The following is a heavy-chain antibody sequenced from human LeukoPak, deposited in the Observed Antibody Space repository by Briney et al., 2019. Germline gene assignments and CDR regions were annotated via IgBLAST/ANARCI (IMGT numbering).Heavy chain of an antibody. CDR1: GFTFSSYG. Sequence: GGSLRLSCAASGFTFSSYGMHWVRQAPGKGLEWVAHINRDGSEKYYVDSVKGRFTVSRDSAKNSLYLQMDSLRAEEAAVYYCSRGYGDSIHFDYWVEGTLLSVCS. CDR3: SRGYGDSIHFDY. V-gene: IGHV3-7*04. D-gene: IGHD4-17*01. CDR2: INRDGSEK. J-gene: IGHJ4*02.